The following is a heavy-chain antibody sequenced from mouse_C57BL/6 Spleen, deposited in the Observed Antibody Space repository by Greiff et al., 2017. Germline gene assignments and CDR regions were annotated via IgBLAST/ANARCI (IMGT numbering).Heavy chain of an antibody. CDR3: ARSIYDGYYLTGYFDV. J-gene: IGHJ1*03. Sequence: QVQLQQPGTELVKPGASVKLSCKASGYTFTSYWMHWVKQRPGQGLEWIGNINPSNGGTNYNEKFKSKDTLTVDKSSSTAYMQLSSLTSEDSAVYYCARSIYDGYYLTGYFDVWGTGTTVTVSS. V-gene: IGHV1-53*01. D-gene: IGHD2-3*01. CDR1: GYTFTSYW. CDR2: INPSNGGT.